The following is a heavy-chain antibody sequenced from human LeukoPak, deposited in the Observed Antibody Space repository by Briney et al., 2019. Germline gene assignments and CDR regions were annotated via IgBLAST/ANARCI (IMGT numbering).Heavy chain of an antibody. CDR3: ARVSSGSYFGYYYYYMDV. CDR1: GFTFSNYW. Sequence: GGSLRLSCAASGFTFSNYWMPWVRQAPGKGLVWVSRINSDGSSTSYADSVKGRFTISRDNAKNTLYLQMNSLRAEDTAVYYCARVSSGSYFGYYYYYMDVWGKGPTVTVSS. J-gene: IGHJ6*03. V-gene: IGHV3-74*01. D-gene: IGHD1-26*01. CDR2: INSDGSST.